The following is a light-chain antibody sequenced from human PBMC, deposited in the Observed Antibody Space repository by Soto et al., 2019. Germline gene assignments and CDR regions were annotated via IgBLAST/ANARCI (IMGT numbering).Light chain of an antibody. J-gene: IGKJ1*01. Sequence: AIQMTQSPSSVSASVGARVTITCRASQGMRNELGWYQQKPGKAPKLLIYSASSLQSGVPSRFSGSGSGTDFILTISGLQPEDFATFFCLQDFTYPRTFGQGTKV. CDR3: LQDFTYPRT. CDR1: QGMRNE. CDR2: SAS. V-gene: IGKV1-6*01.